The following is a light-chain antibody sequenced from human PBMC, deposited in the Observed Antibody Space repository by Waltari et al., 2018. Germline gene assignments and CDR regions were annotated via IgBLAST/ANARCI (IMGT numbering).Light chain of an antibody. Sequence: ETVLTQSPGILSVSPGASATLSCRASQSVTTTLAWYQQKPGLVPRLLIYDVSTRAAGVPARFSGSGSGTEFTLTISSLQSEDFAVYYCQQYHQRPPWTFGPGTKVEMK. J-gene: IGKJ1*01. CDR2: DVS. V-gene: IGKV3-15*01. CDR3: QQYHQRPPWT. CDR1: QSVTTT.